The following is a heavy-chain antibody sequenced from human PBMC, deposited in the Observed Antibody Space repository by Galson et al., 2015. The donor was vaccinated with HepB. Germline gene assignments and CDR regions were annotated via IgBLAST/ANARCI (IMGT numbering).Heavy chain of an antibody. CDR2: ISGRIGNT. CDR1: GFTFSTYA. CDR3: AKSPRGGVPNLTWFDS. J-gene: IGHJ5*01. V-gene: IGHV3-23*01. D-gene: IGHD3-10*01. Sequence: SLRLSCAASGFTFSTYAMSWVRQAPGKGLEWVSSISGRIGNTYYADSVKGRFTISRDNSKNTLYLQMYSLRAEDTAVYYCAKSPRGGVPNLTWFDSWGQGTLVTVSS.